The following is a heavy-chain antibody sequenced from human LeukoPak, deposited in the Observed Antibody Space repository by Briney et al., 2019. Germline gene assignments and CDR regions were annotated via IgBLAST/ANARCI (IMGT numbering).Heavy chain of an antibody. CDR1: GFTFSNYV. CDR2: IWYDGSNK. CDR3: AKDRNWNYFDY. V-gene: IGHV3-30*02. D-gene: IGHD1-20*01. Sequence: PGGSLRLSCAASGFTFSNYVMHWVRQAPGKGLEWVAVIWYDGSNKYYADSVRGRFTISRDNAKNTLYLQMNSLRAEDTAVYYCAKDRNWNYFDYWGQGNLVTVSS. J-gene: IGHJ4*02.